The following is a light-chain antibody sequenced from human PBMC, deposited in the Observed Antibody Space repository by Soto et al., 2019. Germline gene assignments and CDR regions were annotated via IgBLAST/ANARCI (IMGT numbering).Light chain of an antibody. Sequence: QSALTQPPSASGTPGQRVTISCSGGISNIGSNTVNWYQQLPGAAPKLLISTKNLRPSGVPDRFSGAKSGTSASLAISGLQSEDEAHYYCAAWDVSLNGVVFGGETK. CDR1: ISNIGSNT. V-gene: IGLV1-44*01. CDR2: TKN. CDR3: AAWDVSLNGVV. J-gene: IGLJ2*01.